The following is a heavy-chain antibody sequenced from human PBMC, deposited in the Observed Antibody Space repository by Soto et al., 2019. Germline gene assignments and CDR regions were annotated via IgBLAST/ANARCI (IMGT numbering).Heavy chain of an antibody. Sequence: SETLSLTCAVSGGSISSGGYSWSWIRQPPGKGLEWIGYIYHSGSTYYNPSLKSRVTISVDRSKNQFSLKLSSVTAADTAVYYCARGRPSRFAPWGQGTLVTVSS. CDR3: ARGRPSRFAP. J-gene: IGHJ5*02. CDR2: IYHSGST. V-gene: IGHV4-30-2*01. CDR1: GGSISSGGYS.